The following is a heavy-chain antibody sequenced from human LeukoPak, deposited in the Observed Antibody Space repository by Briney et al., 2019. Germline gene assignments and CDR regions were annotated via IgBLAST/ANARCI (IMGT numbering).Heavy chain of an antibody. CDR2: IYYSGST. CDR3: ARVRYTSSWYLYYFDY. V-gene: IGHV4-59*08. CDR1: GGSISSYY. Sequence: RASETLSLTCTVSGGSISSYYWSWIRQPPGKGLEWIGYIYYSGSTTYSPSLKSRVTISVDTSRNQFSLKLNSVTAADTAVYYCARVRYTSSWYLYYFDYWGQGTLVTVSS. D-gene: IGHD6-13*01. J-gene: IGHJ4*02.